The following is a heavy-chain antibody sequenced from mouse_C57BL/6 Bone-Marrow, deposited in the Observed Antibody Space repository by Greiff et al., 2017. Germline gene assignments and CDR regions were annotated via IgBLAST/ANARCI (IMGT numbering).Heavy chain of an antibody. V-gene: IGHV6-3*01. CDR3: TGCITKVVESYWYFDV. CDR1: GFTFSNYW. D-gene: IGHD1-1*01. J-gene: IGHJ1*03. Sequence: EVKLMESGGGLVQPGGSMKLSCVASGFTFSNYWMNWVRQSPEKGLEWVAQIRLKSDNYATPYAESVKGRFTISRDDSKSTVYMQMNNLTAEDTGIYFCTGCITKVVESYWYFDVWGTGTTVTVSS. CDR2: IRLKSDNYAT.